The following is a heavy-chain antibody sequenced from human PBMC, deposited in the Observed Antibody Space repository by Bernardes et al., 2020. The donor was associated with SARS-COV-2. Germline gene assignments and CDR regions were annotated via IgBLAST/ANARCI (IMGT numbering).Heavy chain of an antibody. D-gene: IGHD3-3*01. Sequence: GGSLRLSCAASGFTLSSYGMSWVRQAPGKGLEWVSGISNSGGSLHYADSVKGRFTISRDNSKNTVYLQMNSLRGEDTAIYYCAKVAAGVAGDFIYYFDYWGPGSLVTVSS. CDR2: ISNSGGSL. J-gene: IGHJ4*02. CDR1: GFTLSSYG. CDR3: AKVAAGVAGDFIYYFDY. V-gene: IGHV3-23*01.